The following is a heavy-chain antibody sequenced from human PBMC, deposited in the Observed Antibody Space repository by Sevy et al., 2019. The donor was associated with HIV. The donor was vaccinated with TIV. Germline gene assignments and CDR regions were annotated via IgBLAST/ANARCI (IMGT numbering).Heavy chain of an antibody. Sequence: ASVKVSCKASGYTFTNYGISWVRQAPGQGLEWMGWIGAYNGNTNYAQKLQGRVTLTTDTSTSTAYMDLRSLRSDDTAVFYCAGLSTVRGQFNWFDPWGQGTLVTVSS. CDR1: GYTFTNYG. J-gene: IGHJ5*02. D-gene: IGHD3-10*01. CDR2: IGAYNGNT. CDR3: AGLSTVRGQFNWFDP. V-gene: IGHV1-18*01.